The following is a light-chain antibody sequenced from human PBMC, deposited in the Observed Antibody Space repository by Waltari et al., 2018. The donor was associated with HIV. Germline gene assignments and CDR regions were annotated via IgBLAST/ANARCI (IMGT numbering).Light chain of an antibody. V-gene: IGKV3-20*01. CDR2: GGS. J-gene: IGKJ3*01. CDR3: QQYGGSPIFT. CDR1: ASVSRPY. Sequence: EILLTQSPGTLSLSPGERAIIPCRASASVSRPYLAWYQQKPGQAPRLLSSGGSNRATGIPDRFRGSGSGTDFTLTISRLEPEDFAVYYCQQYGGSPIFTFGPGTKVEIK.